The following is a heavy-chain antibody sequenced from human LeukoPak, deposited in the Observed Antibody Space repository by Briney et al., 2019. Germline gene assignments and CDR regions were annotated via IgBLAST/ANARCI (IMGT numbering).Heavy chain of an antibody. CDR2: IYSDGST. CDR1: GFTVSSNY. J-gene: IGHJ3*02. Sequence: PGGSLRLSCAASGFTVSSNYTNWVRQAPGKGLEWVSVIYSDGSTYYADFVKGRFTISRDNSKNTLYLQMNSLRAEDTAVYYCARAGGGTYYYDSSGYSGAFDIWGQGTMVTVSS. D-gene: IGHD3-22*01. V-gene: IGHV3-53*01. CDR3: ARAGGGTYYYDSSGYSGAFDI.